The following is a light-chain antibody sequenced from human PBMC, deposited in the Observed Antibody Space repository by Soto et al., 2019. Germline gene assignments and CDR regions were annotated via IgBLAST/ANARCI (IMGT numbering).Light chain of an antibody. Sequence: DIPMTQSPSSLSASVGDRVTITCRASQIISSYLNWYQQKPGKAPKLLIYAASSLQSGGPSRFSGSGSGTDFTLTISSLQPEDFATYYCQQSYSTPRTFGQGTKVEIK. V-gene: IGKV1-39*01. CDR1: QIISSY. CDR2: AAS. CDR3: QQSYSTPRT. J-gene: IGKJ1*01.